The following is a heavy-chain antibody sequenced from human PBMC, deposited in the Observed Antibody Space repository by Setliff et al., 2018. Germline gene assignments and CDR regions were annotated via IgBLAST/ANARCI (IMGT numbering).Heavy chain of an antibody. Sequence: GGSLRLSCATSGFTFREYSMAWVRKVPGKGLEWVASVIQGGQGGCAGSLRGRCSISRDNSKKTVLLQVSNLRAEDTATYYCAKDRVNDGFWDFDSWGQGIVVTVSS. J-gene: IGHJ4*02. CDR1: GFTFREYS. V-gene: IGHV3-23*01. D-gene: IGHD2-21*01. CDR3: AKDRVNDGFWDFDS. CDR2: VIQGGQG.